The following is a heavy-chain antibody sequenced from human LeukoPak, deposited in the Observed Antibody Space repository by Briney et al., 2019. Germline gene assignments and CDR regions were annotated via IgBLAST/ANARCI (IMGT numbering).Heavy chain of an antibody. CDR2: ISSSSYT. J-gene: IGHJ4*02. D-gene: IGHD2-2*01. CDR3: ARVGGACSSTSCLYYFDY. Sequence: NPGGSLRLSCAASGSTFSDYYMSWIRQAPGKGLEWVSYISSSSYTNYADSVKGRFTISRDNAKNSLYLQMNSLRAEDTAVYYCARVGGACSSTSCLYYFDYWGQGTLVTVSS. V-gene: IGHV3-11*06. CDR1: GSTFSDYY.